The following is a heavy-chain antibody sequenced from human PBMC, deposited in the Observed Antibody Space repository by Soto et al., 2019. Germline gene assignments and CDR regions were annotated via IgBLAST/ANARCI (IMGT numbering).Heavy chain of an antibody. CDR1: GYTFTSYY. CDR3: ASGRPPYGSGGWNFDY. Sequence: ASVKVSCKASGYTFTSYYMHWVRQAPGQGLEWMGIINPSGGSTSYAQKFQGRVTMTRDTSTSTVYMELSSLRSEDTAVYYCASGRPPYGSGGWNFDYWGQGTLVTVS. D-gene: IGHD3-10*01. V-gene: IGHV1-46*01. CDR2: INPSGGST. J-gene: IGHJ4*02.